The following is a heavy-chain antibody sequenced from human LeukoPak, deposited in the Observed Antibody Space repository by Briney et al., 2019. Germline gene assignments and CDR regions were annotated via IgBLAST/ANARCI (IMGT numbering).Heavy chain of an antibody. CDR3: ASFDSSGYYSGGYYYYGMDV. CDR1: GFTFSSYA. J-gene: IGHJ6*02. Sequence: GGSLRLSCAASGFTFSSYAISWVRQAPGQGLEWMGRIIPILGIANYAQKFQGRVTITADKSTSTAYMELSSLRSEDTAVYYCASFDSSGYYSGGYYYYGMDVWGQGTTVTVSS. D-gene: IGHD3-22*01. V-gene: IGHV1-69*04. CDR2: IIPILGIA.